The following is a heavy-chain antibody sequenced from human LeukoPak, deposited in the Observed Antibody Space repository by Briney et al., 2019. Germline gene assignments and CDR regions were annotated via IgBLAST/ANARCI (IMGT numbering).Heavy chain of an antibody. CDR1: GGSFSGYY. J-gene: IGHJ4*02. V-gene: IGHV4-34*01. CDR3: ARGGRYCSSTSCYREFGY. Sequence: SETLSLICAVYGGSFSGYYWSWIRQPPGKGLEWIGEINHSGSTNYNPSLKSRVTISVDTSKNQFSLKLSSVTAADTAVYYCARGGRYCSSTSCYREFGYWGQGTLVTVSS. D-gene: IGHD2-2*02. CDR2: INHSGST.